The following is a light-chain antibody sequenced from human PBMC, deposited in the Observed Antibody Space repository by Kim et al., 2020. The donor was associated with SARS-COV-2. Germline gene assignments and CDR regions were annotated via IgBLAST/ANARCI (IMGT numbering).Light chain of an antibody. J-gene: IGKJ1*01. CDR1: QSVSSSY. V-gene: IGKV3-20*01. Sequence: EIVLTQSPGTLSLSPGERATLSCRASQSVSSSYLACYQQKPGQAPRLLIYGASSRATGIPDRFSGSGSGTDFTLTISRLEPEDFAVYYCQHYGNSLWTFGQGTKVDIK. CDR2: GAS. CDR3: QHYGNSLWT.